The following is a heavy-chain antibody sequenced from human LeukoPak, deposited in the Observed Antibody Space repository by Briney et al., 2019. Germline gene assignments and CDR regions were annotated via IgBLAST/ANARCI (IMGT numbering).Heavy chain of an antibody. CDR1: GFTFSSYA. CDR3: AKDRGTIDQPLTYFDY. D-gene: IGHD2-2*01. V-gene: IGHV3-23*01. J-gene: IGHJ4*02. Sequence: PGGSLRLSCAASGFTFSSYAMNWVRQAPGKGLEWVSAISGSGGSTYYADSVKGRFTISRDNSKNTLYLQMNSLRAEDTAVYYCAKDRGTIDQPLTYFDYWGQGTLVTVSS. CDR2: ISGSGGST.